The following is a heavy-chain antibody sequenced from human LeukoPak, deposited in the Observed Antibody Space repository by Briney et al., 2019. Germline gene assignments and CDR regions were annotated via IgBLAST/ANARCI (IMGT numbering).Heavy chain of an antibody. CDR3: AKAALVDWYFDL. CDR2: ISASGGST. CDR1: GFTFNSYA. V-gene: IGHV3-23*01. D-gene: IGHD5-18*01. J-gene: IGHJ2*01. Sequence: GGSLRLSCAVSGFTFNSYAMSWVRQAPGKGLEWVSTISASGGSTYYADSVKGRFTISRDNSKNTLYLQMNSLRAEDTAVYFCAKAALVDWYFDLWGRGTLVTVSS.